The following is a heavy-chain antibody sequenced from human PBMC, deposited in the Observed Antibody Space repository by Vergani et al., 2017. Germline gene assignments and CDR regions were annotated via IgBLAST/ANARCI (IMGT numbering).Heavy chain of an antibody. CDR3: ARGPPTIWLTSFDY. V-gene: IGHV4-4*07. J-gene: IGHJ4*02. CDR2: IYTSGST. Sequence: QVQLQESGPGLVKPSETLSLTCTVSGGSISSYYWSWIRQPAGKGLEWIGRIYTSGSTNYNPSLKSRVTMSVDTSKNQFSLKLSSVTAADTAVYYCARGPPTIWLTSFDYWGQGTLVTVSS. CDR1: GGSISSYY. D-gene: IGHD3-9*01.